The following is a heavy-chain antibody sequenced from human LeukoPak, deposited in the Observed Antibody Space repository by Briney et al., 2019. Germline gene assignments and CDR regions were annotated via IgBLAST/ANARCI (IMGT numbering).Heavy chain of an antibody. CDR2: INPNSGGT. D-gene: IGHD2-15*01. CDR1: GYTFTGYY. V-gene: IGHV1-2*02. Sequence: ASVNVSCKASGYTFTGYYMHWVRQAPGQGLEWMGWINPNSGGTNYAQKFQGRVTMTRDTSISTAYMELSRLRSDDTAVYYCASDLGYCSGGSCYTNLDYWGQGTLVTVSS. J-gene: IGHJ4*02. CDR3: ASDLGYCSGGSCYTNLDY.